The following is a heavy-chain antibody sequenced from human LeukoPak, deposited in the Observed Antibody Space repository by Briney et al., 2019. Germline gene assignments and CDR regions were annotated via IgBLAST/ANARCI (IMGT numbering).Heavy chain of an antibody. J-gene: IGHJ4*02. CDR1: GFTVSSNY. CDR2: IYSGGST. V-gene: IGHV3-66*01. CDR3: ARGNGDYYFDY. Sequence: PGGSLRLSCAASGFTVSSNYMSWVRQAPGKGLEWVSVIYSGGSTYYADSVKGRFTISRDNSKNTLYLQMNSLRAGDTAVYYCARGNGDYYFDYWGQGTLVTVSS. D-gene: IGHD4-17*01.